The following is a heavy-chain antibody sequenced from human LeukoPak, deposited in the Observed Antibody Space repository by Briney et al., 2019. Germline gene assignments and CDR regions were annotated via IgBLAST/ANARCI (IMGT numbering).Heavy chain of an antibody. CDR3: ARDMLEMATIGDAFDI. Sequence: HPGGSLRLSCAASGFTFSSYEMHWVRQAPGKGLEWVAVISYDGSNKYYADSVKGRFTISRDNSKNTLYLQMNSLRAEDTAVYYCARDMLEMATIGDAFDIWGQGTLVTVSS. CDR1: GFTFSSYE. J-gene: IGHJ4*02. V-gene: IGHV3-30-3*01. CDR2: ISYDGSNK. D-gene: IGHD5-24*01.